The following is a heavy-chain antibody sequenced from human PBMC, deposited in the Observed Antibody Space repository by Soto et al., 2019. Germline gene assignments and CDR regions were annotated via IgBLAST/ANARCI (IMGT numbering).Heavy chain of an antibody. V-gene: IGHV3-23*01. Sequence: GSPILSFAASGFTFSGYAMSWVRQAPGKGLEWVSAISGSGGSTYYADSVKGRFTISRDNSKNTLYLQMNSLRAEDTAVYYCAKLWVAAAAYWGQGTLVTVSS. CDR1: GFTFSGYA. D-gene: IGHD6-13*01. J-gene: IGHJ4*02. CDR2: ISGSGGST. CDR3: AKLWVAAAAY.